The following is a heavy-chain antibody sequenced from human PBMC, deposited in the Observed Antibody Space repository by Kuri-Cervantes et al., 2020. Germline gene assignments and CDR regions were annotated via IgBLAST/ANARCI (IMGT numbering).Heavy chain of an antibody. CDR1: GFTFSNYA. D-gene: IGHD2-15*01. V-gene: IGHV3-30*02. CDR3: AKGTPQVD. CDR2: MRNDGNTK. J-gene: IGHJ4*02. Sequence: LSLTCATSGFTFSNYAMHWVRQAPGKGLEWVAYMRNDGNTKYYIDSVKGRFTISRDNSKNTVYLQMNSLRTEDTAVYYCAKGTPQVDWGQGTLVTVSS.